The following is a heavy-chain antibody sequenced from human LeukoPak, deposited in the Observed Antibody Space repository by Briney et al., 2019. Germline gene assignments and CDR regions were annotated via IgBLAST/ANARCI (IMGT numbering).Heavy chain of an antibody. J-gene: IGHJ4*02. Sequence: ASVKVSCKASGYTFTGYYMHWVRQAPGQGLEWMGWINPNSGGTNYAQKFQGRVTMTRDTSISTAYMELSRLRSDDTAVYYCARDRLLRGYLPTSQYYFDYWGQGTLVTVSS. D-gene: IGHD3-22*01. CDR2: INPNSGGT. CDR1: GYTFTGYY. V-gene: IGHV1-2*02. CDR3: ARDRLLRGYLPTSQYYFDY.